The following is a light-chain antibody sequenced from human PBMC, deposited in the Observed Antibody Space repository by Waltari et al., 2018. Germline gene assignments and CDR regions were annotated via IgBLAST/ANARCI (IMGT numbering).Light chain of an antibody. J-gene: IGKJ1*01. Sequence: EIVLTQSPGTLSLSPGERATPSCRASRSVRGSLAWYQQKPGQAPRLPIYGASSRATGIPDRFSGSGSGTDFSLTISRLEPEDFAVYYGQHYVRLPATFGQGTKVEI. V-gene: IGKV3-20*01. CDR1: RSVRGS. CDR2: GAS. CDR3: QHYVRLPAT.